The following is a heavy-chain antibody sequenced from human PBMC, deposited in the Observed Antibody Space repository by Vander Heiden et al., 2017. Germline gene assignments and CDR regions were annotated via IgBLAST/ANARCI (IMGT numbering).Heavy chain of an antibody. J-gene: IGHJ6*01. CDR3: ARSPRHDRWRGYGMDV. D-gene: IGHD3-3*01. CDR1: GSSFTNKY. CDR2: INPSGGST. Sequence: HVLLLPPGPELQHPGASVKVSCKASGSSFTNKYIHWVRQAPGEGLEWMGIINPSGGSTSYAQKFQGRVTMTRDKSTTTVYMELSSLRAEDTAVYHCARSPRHDRWRGYGMDVWGQGTTVTVSS. V-gene: IGHV1-46*03.